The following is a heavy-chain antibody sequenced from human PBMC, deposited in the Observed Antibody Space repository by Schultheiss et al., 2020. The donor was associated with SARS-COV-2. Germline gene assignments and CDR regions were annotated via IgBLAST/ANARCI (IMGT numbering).Heavy chain of an antibody. Sequence: GESLKISCKASGYTFTSYYMHWVRQAPGQGLEWMGWINPNSGGTNYAQKFQGWVTMTRDTSISTAYMELSRLRSDDTAVYYCARGKKTSIAARFTSNWFDPWGQGTLVTVSS. J-gene: IGHJ5*02. V-gene: IGHV1-2*04. CDR3: ARGKKTSIAARFTSNWFDP. CDR1: GYTFTSYY. D-gene: IGHD6-6*01. CDR2: INPNSGGT.